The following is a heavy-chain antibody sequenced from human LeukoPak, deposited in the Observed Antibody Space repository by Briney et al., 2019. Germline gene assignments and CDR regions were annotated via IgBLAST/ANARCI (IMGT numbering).Heavy chain of an antibody. J-gene: IGHJ3*02. D-gene: IGHD3-16*01. CDR1: GYTFTSYD. CDR2: INPSGGST. V-gene: IGHV1-46*01. CDR3: ARDGANYVWGRPDNGGVAFDI. Sequence: GASVKVSCKASGYTFTSYDINWVRQATGQGLEWMGIINPSGGSTSYAQKFQGRVTMTRDMSTSTVYMELSSLRSEDTAVYYCARDGANYVWGRPDNGGVAFDIWGQGTMVTVSS.